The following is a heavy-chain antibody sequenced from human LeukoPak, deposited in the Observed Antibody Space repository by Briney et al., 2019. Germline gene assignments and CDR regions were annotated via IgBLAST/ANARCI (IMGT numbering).Heavy chain of an antibody. D-gene: IGHD6-13*01. CDR3: PRGRRLNQAYSSSWYPVYNWFDP. V-gene: IGHV4-34*01. J-gene: IGHJ5*02. Sequence: SETLSLTCAVYGGSFSGYYWSWIRQPPGKGLEWIGEINHSGSTNYNPSLKSRVTISVDTSKNQFSLKLSSVTAADTAVYYCPRGRRLNQAYSSSWYPVYNWFDPWGQGTLVTVSS. CDR1: GGSFSGYY. CDR2: INHSGST.